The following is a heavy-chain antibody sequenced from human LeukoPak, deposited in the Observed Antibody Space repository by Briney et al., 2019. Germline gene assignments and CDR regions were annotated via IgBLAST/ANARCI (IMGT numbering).Heavy chain of an antibody. CDR2: MSYDRSNK. CDR3: ARDFQWLRAMDV. J-gene: IGHJ6*02. D-gene: IGHD6-19*01. V-gene: IGHV3-30-3*01. Sequence: GGSLRLSCAASGFTFSDYAMHWVRQAPREELEWVAVMSYDRSNKYYADSVKGRFTISRDNSKNTLYVQMNSLRVEDTAVYYCARDFQWLRAMDVWGQGTTVTVSS. CDR1: GFTFSDYA.